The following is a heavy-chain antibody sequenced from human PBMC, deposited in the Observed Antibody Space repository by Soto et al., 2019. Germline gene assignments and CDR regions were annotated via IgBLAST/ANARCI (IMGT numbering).Heavy chain of an antibody. V-gene: IGHV4-59*08. CDR3: ARHDCSGGSCYYNWFDP. Sequence: PSETLSLTCTVSGGSISSYYWSWIRQPPGKGLEWIGYIYYSGSTNHNPSLKSRVTISVDTSKNQFSLKLSSVTAADTAVYYCARHDCSGGSCYYNWFDPWGQGTLVTVSS. CDR2: IYYSGST. CDR1: GGSISSYY. D-gene: IGHD2-15*01. J-gene: IGHJ5*02.